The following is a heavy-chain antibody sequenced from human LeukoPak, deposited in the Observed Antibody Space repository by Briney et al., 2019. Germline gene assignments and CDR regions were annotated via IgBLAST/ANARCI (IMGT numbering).Heavy chain of an antibody. CDR3: AGVGGHCTSTSCPPPDY. CDR2: IDSSSRYI. Sequence: PGGSLRLSRAASGFTFSSYNMDWVRQAPGKGLEWVSFIDSSSRYIYQADSVKGRFTISRDNAKSSVFLQMNSLRAEDTAVYYCAGVGGHCTSTSCPPPDYWGQGTLVTVSS. V-gene: IGHV3-21*01. CDR1: GFTFSSYN. D-gene: IGHD2-2*01. J-gene: IGHJ4*02.